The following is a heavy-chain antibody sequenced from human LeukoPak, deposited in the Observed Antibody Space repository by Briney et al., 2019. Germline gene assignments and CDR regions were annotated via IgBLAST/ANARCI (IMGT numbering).Heavy chain of an antibody. D-gene: IGHD2-2*01. CDR3: ARGQRRCSSTSCHGNWFDP. V-gene: IGHV4-34*01. Sequence: PSETLSLTCAVYGGSFSGYYWSWIRQPPGKGLEWIGEINHSGSTNYNPSLKSRVTISVDTSKNQFSLKLSSVTAADTAVYYCARGQRRCSSTSCHGNWFDPWGQGTLVTVSS. J-gene: IGHJ5*02. CDR1: GGSFSGYY. CDR2: INHSGST.